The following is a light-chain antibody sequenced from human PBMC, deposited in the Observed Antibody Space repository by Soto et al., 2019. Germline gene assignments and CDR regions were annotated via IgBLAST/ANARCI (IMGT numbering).Light chain of an antibody. CDR3: HQYDNLSQT. CDR2: DAS. CDR1: HDIRDH. V-gene: IGKV1-33*01. J-gene: IGKJ3*01. Sequence: IQMTQSPSPLSASVGDRVTLTCQASHDIRDHLNWYQQKPGKPPKLLIYDASNLQTGVPSRFSGSGSGTDFTLTISSLQPEDIATYFCHQYDNLSQTFGPGTKVDIK.